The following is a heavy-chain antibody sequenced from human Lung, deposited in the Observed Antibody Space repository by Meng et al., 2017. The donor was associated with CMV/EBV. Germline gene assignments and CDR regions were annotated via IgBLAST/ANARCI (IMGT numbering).Heavy chain of an antibody. CDR1: GFTFTSYA. CDR3: AKDGVVIPEGGMDV. CDR2: ISGSGGST. V-gene: IGHV3-23*01. J-gene: IGHJ6*02. Sequence: GESLKISCAASGFTFTSYAMSWVRQAPGKGLEWVSAISGSGGSTYYADSVKGRFTISRDNSKNTMYLQMNSLRAEDTAVYYCAKDGVVIPEGGMDVWGQGTTVTGSS. D-gene: IGHD2-2*01.